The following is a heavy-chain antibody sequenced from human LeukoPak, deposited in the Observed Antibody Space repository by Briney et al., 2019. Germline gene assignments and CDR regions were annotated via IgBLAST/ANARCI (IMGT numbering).Heavy chain of an antibody. V-gene: IGHV3-53*01. CDR3: ATGSDASNYPLSFFDS. CDR1: WCTVSSDY. J-gene: IGHJ4*02. CDR2: IYSGGST. D-gene: IGHD4-11*01. Sequence: GGSLRLSCAASWCTVSSDYLSWGRQAPGKGLEWVSVIYSGGSTYYADSVKGRFTISRDNSKNTLYLHMNSLRAEDTGVYYCATGSDASNYPLSFFDSWGQGTLVTVSS.